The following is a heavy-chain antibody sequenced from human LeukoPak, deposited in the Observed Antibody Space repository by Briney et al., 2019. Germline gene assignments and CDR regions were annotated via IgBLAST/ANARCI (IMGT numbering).Heavy chain of an antibody. CDR2: ISSNGGST. J-gene: IGHJ4*02. D-gene: IGHD3-22*01. CDR1: GFTFSSYA. CDR3: ARADYYDSSGLLDY. V-gene: IGHV3-64*01. Sequence: PGGSLRLSCAASGFTFSSYAMHWVRQGPGKGLEYVSAISSNGGSTYYANSVKGRFAISRDNSKNTLYLQMGSLRAEDMAVYYCARADYYDSSGLLDYWGQGTLVTVSS.